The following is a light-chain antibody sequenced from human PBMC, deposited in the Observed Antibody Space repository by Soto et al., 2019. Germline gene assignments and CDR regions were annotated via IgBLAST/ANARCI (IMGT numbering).Light chain of an antibody. CDR3: QQYNNWPPIT. CDR1: QNVASSY. J-gene: IGKJ5*01. CDR2: GSS. V-gene: IGKV3D-15*01. Sequence: EIVLTQSPGTLSLSPGERATLSCRASQNVASSYLAWYQQKPGQAPRLLIYGSSIRGAGIPARFSGSGSGTEFTLTISSLQSEDFAVYDCQQYNNWPPITFGQGTRLEIK.